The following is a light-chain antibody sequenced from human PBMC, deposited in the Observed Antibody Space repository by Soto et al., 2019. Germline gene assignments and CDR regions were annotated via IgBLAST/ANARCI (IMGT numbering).Light chain of an antibody. V-gene: IGLV1-51*01. CDR3: GTWDITLNSLV. Sequence: QSVLTQPPSVSAAPGQKVTISCSGSSSNIGHNYVSWYQHFPGTAPKHLIYDNVKRPSGISDRFSGSTSGTSATLGITGLQTGDEAEYYCGTWDITLNSLVFGGGTKLTVL. CDR2: DNV. J-gene: IGLJ3*02. CDR1: SSNIGHNY.